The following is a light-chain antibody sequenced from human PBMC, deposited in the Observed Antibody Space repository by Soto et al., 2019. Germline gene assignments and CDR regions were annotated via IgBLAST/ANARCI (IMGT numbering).Light chain of an antibody. CDR1: QTVSNW. CDR3: QQNDSYSWT. Sequence: DIQMTRSPSTLSASIGERVTITCRASQTVSNWLAWYQQKPGKAPKLLIYDVSNLESGVPSRFSGSGSGTEFSLSISSLQPDDFASYYCQQNDSYSWTFGQGTKVEMK. CDR2: DVS. J-gene: IGKJ1*01. V-gene: IGKV1-5*01.